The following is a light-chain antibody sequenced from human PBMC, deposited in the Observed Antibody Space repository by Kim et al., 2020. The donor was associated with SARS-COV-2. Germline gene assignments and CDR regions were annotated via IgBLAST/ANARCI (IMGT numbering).Light chain of an antibody. V-gene: IGKV1-39*01. Sequence: ASVGDRVTITCRASQSISSYLNWHQQKPGKAPKLLMYAASSLQSGVPSRFSGSGSGTDFTLTISSLQPEDFATYYCQQSYSTPFTFGGGTKVDIK. CDR2: AAS. J-gene: IGKJ4*01. CDR1: QSISSY. CDR3: QQSYSTPFT.